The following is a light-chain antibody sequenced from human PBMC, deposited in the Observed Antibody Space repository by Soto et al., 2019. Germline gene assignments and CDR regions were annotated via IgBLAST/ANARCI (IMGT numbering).Light chain of an antibody. J-gene: IGKJ5*01. CDR2: AAS. CDR3: QQSNIMAT. V-gene: IGKV1-39*01. CDR1: QSIANY. Sequence: DIRVSQSPSALSSSVGDKVTITCRASQSIANYLNWYQQKPGKAPKLLIYAASFLQSGVPSRFSGSGSGAAFTLTITTLQPEDFATYFCQQSNIMATFGQGTRLEIK.